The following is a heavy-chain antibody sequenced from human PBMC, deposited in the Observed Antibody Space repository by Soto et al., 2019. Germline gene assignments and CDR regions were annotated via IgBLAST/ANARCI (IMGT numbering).Heavy chain of an antibody. D-gene: IGHD3-22*01. J-gene: IGHJ6*02. CDR1: GDTFTSYA. CDR3: ARDRPPNPITMIVAGPYGMDV. CDR2: INAGNGNT. V-gene: IGHV1-3*01. Sequence: DSVKVSCKAAGDTFTSYAMHWVRQAPGQRLEWMGWINAGNGNTKYSQKFQGRVTITRDTSASTAYMELSSLRSEDTAVYYCARDRPPNPITMIVAGPYGMDVSGQGTTCTVSS.